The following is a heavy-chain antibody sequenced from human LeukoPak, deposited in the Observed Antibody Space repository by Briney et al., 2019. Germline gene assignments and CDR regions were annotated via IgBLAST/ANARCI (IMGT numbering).Heavy chain of an antibody. Sequence: PTETLSLTCAVYGGSFSGYYWSWIRQPPGKGVEWNGEINHSGRTNYNTSLKRRVTITADMSKNKFTLKQRSVTAAATAVYYCARHGEGSSWYDGMVAFDIWGQGTMVTVSS. CDR2: INHSGRT. V-gene: IGHV4-34*01. J-gene: IGHJ3*02. CDR3: ARHGEGSSWYDGMVAFDI. D-gene: IGHD6-13*01. CDR1: GGSFSGYY.